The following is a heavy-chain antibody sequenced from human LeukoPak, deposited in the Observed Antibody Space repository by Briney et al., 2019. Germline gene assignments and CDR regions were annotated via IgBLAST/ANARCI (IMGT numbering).Heavy chain of an antibody. Sequence: PGGSLRLSCAASGFNFGAYTINWVRQAAGKGLEWVSAISGSGGSTYYADSVKGRFTISRDNSKHTLYLQMNSLRAEDTAVYYCAKEGDIVLMVYATPGYGMDVWGQGTTVTVSS. CDR3: AKEGDIVLMVYATPGYGMDV. D-gene: IGHD2-8*01. J-gene: IGHJ6*02. CDR1: GFNFGAYT. CDR2: ISGSGGST. V-gene: IGHV3-23*01.